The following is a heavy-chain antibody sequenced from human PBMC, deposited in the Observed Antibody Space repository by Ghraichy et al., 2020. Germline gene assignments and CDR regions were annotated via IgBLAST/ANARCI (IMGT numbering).Heavy chain of an antibody. V-gene: IGHV3-7*05. Sequence: GESLNISCAASGFTFSSYWMSWVRQAPGKGLEWVANIKQDGSEKYYVDSVKGRFTISRDNAKNSLYLQMNSLRAEDTAVYYCARDGSIAVADSFDYWGQGTLVTVSS. D-gene: IGHD6-19*01. CDR2: IKQDGSEK. J-gene: IGHJ4*02. CDR3: ARDGSIAVADSFDY. CDR1: GFTFSSYW.